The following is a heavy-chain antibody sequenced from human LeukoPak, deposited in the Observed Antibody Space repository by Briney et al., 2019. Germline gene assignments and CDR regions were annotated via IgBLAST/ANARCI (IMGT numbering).Heavy chain of an antibody. CDR1: GFTFSDHH. CDR2: ARNKDDSYTK. D-gene: IGHD2-2*01. Sequence: PGGSLRLSCAASGFTFSDHHMDWVRQAPGKGLEWVCRARNKDDSYTKEYAVTVKGRFTISRDDSQTTLYLQMNSLKSEDTAVYYCARALFPAALDYWGQGILVTVSS. J-gene: IGHJ4*02. V-gene: IGHV3-72*01. CDR3: ARALFPAALDY.